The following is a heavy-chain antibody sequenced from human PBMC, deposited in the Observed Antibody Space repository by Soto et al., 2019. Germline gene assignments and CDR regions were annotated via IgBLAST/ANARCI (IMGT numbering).Heavy chain of an antibody. J-gene: IGHJ4*02. Sequence: EVQLVESGGGVVRPGGSLRLSCAASGFTFDDYGMSWVRQAPGKGLEWVSGINWNGGSTGYADSVKGRFTISRDNAKNSLYLPMNSLSAEDTALYYCARSSYCISTSCCNFDYWGQGTLVTVSS. D-gene: IGHD2-2*01. CDR3: ARSSYCISTSCCNFDY. CDR1: GFTFDDYG. CDR2: INWNGGST. V-gene: IGHV3-20*04.